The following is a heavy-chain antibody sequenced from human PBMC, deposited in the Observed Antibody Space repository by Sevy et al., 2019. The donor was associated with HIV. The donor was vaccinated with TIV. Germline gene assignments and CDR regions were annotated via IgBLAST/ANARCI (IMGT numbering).Heavy chain of an antibody. CDR2: ISYDGSRK. J-gene: IGHJ4*02. D-gene: IGHD2-8*01. V-gene: IGHV3-30*14. CDR1: GFTFSSYT. CDR3: ARDLAWSWCYSWLAY. Sequence: GGSLRLSCAASGFTFSSYTMHWVRQAPGKGLEWVAFISYDGSRKYYADSVKGRFTISRDNSKNTLYLQMNNLRAEDTAVFYWARDLAWSWCYSWLAYWGQGTLVTVSS.